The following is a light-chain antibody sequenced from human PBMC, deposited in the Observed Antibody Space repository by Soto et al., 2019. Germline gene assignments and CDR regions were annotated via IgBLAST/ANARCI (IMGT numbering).Light chain of an antibody. CDR1: QGISSY. CDR2: AAS. CDR3: QQYYSFIT. J-gene: IGKJ5*01. Sequence: IQMTQSPSSLSASIGDTVTITCRASQGISSYLAWYQQKPGKAPKLLIYAASTLQSGVPSRISSSGSGTDFTLTISCLQSEDFATYYCQQYYSFITFGQGTRLEIK. V-gene: IGKV1-8*01.